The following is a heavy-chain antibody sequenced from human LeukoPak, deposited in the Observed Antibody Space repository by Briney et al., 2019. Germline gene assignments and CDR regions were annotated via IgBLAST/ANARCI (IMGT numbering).Heavy chain of an antibody. CDR1: GYTFRNHD. CDR2: ISAYNGNP. CDR3: ARDRWQLVRTVKYNWFDP. J-gene: IGHJ5*02. D-gene: IGHD6-6*01. V-gene: IGHV1-18*01. Sequence: ASVKVSCKASGYTFRNHDITWVRQAPGQGLEWMGWISAYNGNPNPAQNFQGRVTMTRDTSTSTVYMELSSLRSEDTAVYYCARDRWQLVRTVKYNWFDPWGQGTLVTVSS.